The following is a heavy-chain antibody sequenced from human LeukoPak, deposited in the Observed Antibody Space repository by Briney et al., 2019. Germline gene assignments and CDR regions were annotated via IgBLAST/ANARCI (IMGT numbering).Heavy chain of an antibody. Sequence: PSETLSLTCTVSGGSISSYYWSWIRQPAGRGLEWIGRIYTSGSTNYNPSLKSRVTMSVDTSKNQFSLKLSSVTAADTAVYYCARDFEELTYYYGSGSFFDYWGQGTLVTVSS. CDR3: ARDFEELTYYYGSGSFFDY. J-gene: IGHJ4*02. CDR1: GGSISSYY. CDR2: IYTSGST. D-gene: IGHD3-10*01. V-gene: IGHV4-4*07.